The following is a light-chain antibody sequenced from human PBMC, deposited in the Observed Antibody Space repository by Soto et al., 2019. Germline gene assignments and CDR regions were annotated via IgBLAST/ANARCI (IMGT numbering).Light chain of an antibody. CDR1: QRASRQY. CDR2: GVS. CDR3: QDFDSPQWT. V-gene: IGKV3-20*01. J-gene: IGKJ1*01. Sequence: IFTQSPDTVSLSPGERATLSCRASQRASRQYLSWYQQRPDQPPRLLIYGVSMRADGIPDRFSGSGSGSEFTLTINRLEPEDFAVYYCQDFDSPQWTFGQGTRWIS.